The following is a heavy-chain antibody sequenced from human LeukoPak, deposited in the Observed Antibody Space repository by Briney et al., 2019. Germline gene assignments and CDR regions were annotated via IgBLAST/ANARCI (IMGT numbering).Heavy chain of an antibody. V-gene: IGHV4-61*02. D-gene: IGHD3-10*01. CDR2: IYTSGST. J-gene: IGHJ4*02. CDR1: GGSISSGSYY. Sequence: PSETLSLTCTVSGGSISSGSYYWSWIRQPAGKGLEWIGRIYTSGSTNYNPSLKSRVTISVDTSKNQFSLKLSSVTAADTAVYYCAVTYYYGSGTGPNEGQPLDYWGQGTLVTVSS. CDR3: AVTYYYGSGTGPNEGQPLDY.